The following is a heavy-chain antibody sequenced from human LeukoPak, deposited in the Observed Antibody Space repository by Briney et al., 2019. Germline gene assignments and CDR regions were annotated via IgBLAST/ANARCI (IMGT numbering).Heavy chain of an antibody. D-gene: IGHD5-18*01. J-gene: IGHJ4*02. CDR2: INHSGST. CDR1: GGSFSGYY. V-gene: IGHV4-34*01. Sequence: SETLSLTYAVYGGSFSGYYWSWIRQPPGKGLEWIGEINHSGSTNYNPSLKSRVTISVDTSKNQFSLKLSSVTAADTAVYYCARGGYSYGRHYYFDYWGQGTLVTVSS. CDR3: ARGGYSYGRHYYFDY.